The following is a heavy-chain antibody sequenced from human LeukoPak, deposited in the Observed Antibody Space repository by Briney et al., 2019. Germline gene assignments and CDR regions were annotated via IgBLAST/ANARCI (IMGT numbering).Heavy chain of an antibody. Sequence: KVGESLKISCKGSGYSFTSYWIGWVRQMPGKGLEWMGIIYPGDSDTRYSPSLQGQVTISADKSISTAYLQWSSLKASDTAMYYCARCSGSGSYYIQPNYFDYWGQGTLVTVSS. CDR1: GYSFTSYW. J-gene: IGHJ4*02. D-gene: IGHD3-10*01. CDR2: IYPGDSDT. V-gene: IGHV5-51*01. CDR3: ARCSGSGSYYIQPNYFDY.